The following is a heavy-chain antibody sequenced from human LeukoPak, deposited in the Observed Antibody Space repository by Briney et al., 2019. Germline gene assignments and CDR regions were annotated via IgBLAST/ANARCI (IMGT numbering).Heavy chain of an antibody. CDR1: GGSISSSSYY. V-gene: IGHV4-39*07. CDR3: ARGSRIAARPIDY. CDR2: INHSGST. Sequence: SETLSLTCTVSGGSISSSSYYWSWIRQPPGKGLEWIGEINHSGSTNYNPSLKSRVTISVDTSKNQFSLKLSSVTAADTAVYYCARGSRIAARPIDYWGQGTLVTVSS. J-gene: IGHJ4*02. D-gene: IGHD6-6*01.